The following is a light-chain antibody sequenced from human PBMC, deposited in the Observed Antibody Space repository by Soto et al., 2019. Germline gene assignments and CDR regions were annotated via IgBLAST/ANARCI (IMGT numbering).Light chain of an antibody. CDR3: SSYTSSFKLAV. J-gene: IGLJ1*01. CDR2: SNN. CDR1: SSNIGSNT. Sequence: QSALTQPPSASGTPGQRVTISCSGSSSNIGSNTVNWYQQLPGTAPKLLIYSNNQRPSGVPDRFSGSKSGTSASLAISGLRSEDEVDYYCSSYTSSFKLAVFGSGTKVTVL. V-gene: IGLV1-44*01.